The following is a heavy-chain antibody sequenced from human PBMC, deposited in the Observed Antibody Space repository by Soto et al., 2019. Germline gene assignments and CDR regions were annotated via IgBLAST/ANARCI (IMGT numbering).Heavy chain of an antibody. CDR2: IYPGDSTT. CDR1: GYSFTNYC. CDR3: ARRESAYYGMDV. J-gene: IGHJ6*02. D-gene: IGHD3-3*01. V-gene: IGHV5-51*01. Sequence: PGESLKISCKGSGYSFTNYCIGWVLQMPGKGLEWMGIIYPGDSTTKYSPSFQGQVIISADKSISTAYLQWSSLKASDTAMYYCARRESAYYGMDVWGQGTTVTVSS.